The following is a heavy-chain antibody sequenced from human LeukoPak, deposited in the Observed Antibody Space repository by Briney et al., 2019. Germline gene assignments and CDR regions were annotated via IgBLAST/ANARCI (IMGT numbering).Heavy chain of an antibody. CDR1: GGSFSGYY. D-gene: IGHD3-9*01. CDR2: INHSGST. Sequence: SETLSLTCAVYGGSFSGYYWSWIRQPPGKGLEWIGEINHSGSTNYNPSLKSRVTISVDTSKNQFSLKLSSVTAADTAVYYCARKRYLDWLLDYWGQGTLVTVSS. J-gene: IGHJ4*02. CDR3: ARKRYLDWLLDY. V-gene: IGHV4-34*01.